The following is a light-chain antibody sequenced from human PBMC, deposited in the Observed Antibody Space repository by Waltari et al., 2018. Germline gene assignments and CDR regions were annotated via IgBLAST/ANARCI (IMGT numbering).Light chain of an antibody. CDR3: QQYYGTPPYT. CDR1: QSVLYSSNNRNY. CDR2: WAA. Sequence: DIVMTQSPDSLAVSLGERATINCKSSQSVLYSSNNRNYLAWSQQNPGQPPWLLIYWAATRESGVPDRFSGSGSGTEFTLTISSLQAEDVAVYYCQQYYGTPPYTFGQGTKLEIK. V-gene: IGKV4-1*01. J-gene: IGKJ2*01.